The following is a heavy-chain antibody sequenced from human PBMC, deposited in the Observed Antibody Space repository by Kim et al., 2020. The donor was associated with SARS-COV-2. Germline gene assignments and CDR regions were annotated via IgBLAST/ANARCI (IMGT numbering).Heavy chain of an antibody. CDR1: GGSISSSSYY. J-gene: IGHJ4*02. V-gene: IGHV4-39*01. CDR2: IYYSGST. D-gene: IGHD5-12*01. CDR3: ARLKSVSRWLQFGYFDY. Sequence: SETLSLTCTVSGGSISSSSYYWGWIRQPPGKGLEWIGSIYYSGSTYYNPSLKSRVTISVDTSKNQFSLKLSSVTAADTAVYYCARLKSVSRWLQFGYFDYWGQGTLVTVSS.